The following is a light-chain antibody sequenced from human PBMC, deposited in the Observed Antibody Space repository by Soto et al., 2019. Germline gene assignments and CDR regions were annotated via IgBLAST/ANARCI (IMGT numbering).Light chain of an antibody. CDR1: SSDVGGYDY. CDR3: SSYTSSSTLEV. J-gene: IGLJ3*02. V-gene: IGLV2-14*01. CDR2: DVS. Sequence: QSALTQPASVSGSPGQSITISCSGTSSDVGGYDYVSWYQQHPGKAPKLMIYDVSNRPSGVSNRFSGSKSGNTASLTISGVRAEDEADYYCSSYTSSSTLEVFGGGTKLTVL.